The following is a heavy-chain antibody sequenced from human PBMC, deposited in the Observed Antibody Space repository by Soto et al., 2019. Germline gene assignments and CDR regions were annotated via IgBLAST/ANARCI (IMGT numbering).Heavy chain of an antibody. CDR3: AKSTYNGYPFDY. V-gene: IGHV3-30*18. CDR2: ISYDGSNK. Sequence: QVQLVESGGGVFQPWRSLRLSCAASGFTFSSYGMHWVRQAPGKGLEWVAVISYDGSNKYYADSVKGRFTISRDNSKNTLYLQMNSLRAEDTAVYYCAKSTYNGYPFDYWGQGTLVTVSS. CDR1: GFTFSSYG. J-gene: IGHJ4*02. D-gene: IGHD5-12*01.